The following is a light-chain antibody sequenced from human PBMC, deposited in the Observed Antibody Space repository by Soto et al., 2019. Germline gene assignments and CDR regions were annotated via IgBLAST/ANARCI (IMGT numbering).Light chain of an antibody. CDR2: GAS. J-gene: IGKJ5*01. CDR1: QSVSTN. CDR3: QQYNNWLIT. V-gene: IGKV3-15*01. Sequence: EIVMTQSPATLSVSPGERATLSCRASQSVSTNLAWYQQKPGQGPRLLIFGASTRAIGIPARFSGSGSGTEFTLTISSLQSEDFAVYYCQQYNNWLITFGQGTRLEIK.